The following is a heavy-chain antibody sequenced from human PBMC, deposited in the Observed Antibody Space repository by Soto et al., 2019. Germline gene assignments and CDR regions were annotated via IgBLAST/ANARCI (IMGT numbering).Heavy chain of an antibody. CDR2: IYDRGST. V-gene: IGHV4-39*01. Sequence: QLQLQESGPGLVKPSETLSLTCTVSGGYIGSSSYYWGWIRQPPGKGLEWIGSIYDRGSTYSTPSLKRRLTTAVDTCKNQVSLKLTSVTAADTAVYYCARHGYSSGRTYFDYWGQGTLVTVSS. D-gene: IGHD6-19*01. J-gene: IGHJ4*02. CDR3: ARHGYSSGRTYFDY. CDR1: GGYIGSSSYY.